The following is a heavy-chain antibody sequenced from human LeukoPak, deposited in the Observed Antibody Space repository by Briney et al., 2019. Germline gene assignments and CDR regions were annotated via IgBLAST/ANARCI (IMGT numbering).Heavy chain of an antibody. CDR1: GGSISSSNW. D-gene: IGHD3-22*01. CDR2: IYHSGST. Sequence: SGTLSLTCAVSGGSISSSNWWSWVRQPPGKGLEWIGEIYHSGSTNYNPSLKSRVTISSDTSKNQFSLNLSSVTAAGTAVYYCAREQKNENSYDSSGYYRRAFDIWGQGTMVTVSS. CDR3: AREQKNENSYDSSGYYRRAFDI. J-gene: IGHJ3*02. V-gene: IGHV4-4*02.